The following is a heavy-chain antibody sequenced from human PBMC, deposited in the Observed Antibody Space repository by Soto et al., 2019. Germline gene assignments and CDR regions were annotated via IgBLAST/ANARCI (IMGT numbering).Heavy chain of an antibody. D-gene: IGHD6-25*01. CDR3: ARGDSSALDSFDY. CDR1: GGSFSGYY. J-gene: IGHJ4*02. V-gene: IGHV4-34*01. CDR2: INHSGST. Sequence: PSETLSLTCAVYGGSFSGYYWSWIRQPPGKGLEWIGEINHSGSTNYNPSLKSRVTISVDTSKNQFSLKLSSVTAADTAVYYCARGDSSALDSFDYWGQGTLVTVSS.